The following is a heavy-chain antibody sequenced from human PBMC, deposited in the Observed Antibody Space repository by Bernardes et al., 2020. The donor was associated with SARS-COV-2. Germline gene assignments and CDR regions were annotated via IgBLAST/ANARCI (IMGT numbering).Heavy chain of an antibody. J-gene: IGHJ5*02. Sequence: ASVKVSCKASGYTFTNYDINWVRQAAGQGLEWMGWMNPDSANTGYAQKFQGRITMTRNTSISTAYMELSSLRSEDTAVYYCARGPIGVAGTRVFDWFDPWCQGTLVTVSS. V-gene: IGHV1-8*01. D-gene: IGHD6-19*01. CDR3: ARGPIGVAGTRVFDWFDP. CDR2: MNPDSANT. CDR1: GYTFTNYD.